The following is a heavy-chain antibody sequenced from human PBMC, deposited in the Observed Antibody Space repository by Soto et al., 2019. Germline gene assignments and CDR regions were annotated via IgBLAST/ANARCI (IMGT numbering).Heavy chain of an antibody. V-gene: IGHV3-30-3*01. J-gene: IGHJ3*02. D-gene: IGHD5-18*01. Sequence: QVQLVESGGGVVQPGRSLRLSCAASGFTFSSYTMHWVRQAPGKGLEWVALISYDGRTKYYADSLKGRFTISRDNSKNTLILQMSSLRAEDTAVYYCARDQSDMATTDDAFDIWGQGTMVTVSS. CDR3: ARDQSDMATTDDAFDI. CDR1: GFTFSSYT. CDR2: ISYDGRTK.